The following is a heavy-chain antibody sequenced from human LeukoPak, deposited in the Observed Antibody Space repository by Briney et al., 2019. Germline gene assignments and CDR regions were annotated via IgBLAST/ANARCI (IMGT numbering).Heavy chain of an antibody. CDR3: ARHSGLRSPFDP. CDR1: GGSFSGYY. CDR2: IYSSGNT. D-gene: IGHD3-3*01. Sequence: SETLSLTCAVYGGSFSGYYWGWIRQPPGKGLEWIGSIYSSGNTYYNPSLESRVTISVDTSKNQLSLKLTSATAADTSVYYCARHSGLRSPFDPWGQGTLVTVSS. J-gene: IGHJ5*02. V-gene: IGHV4-39*01.